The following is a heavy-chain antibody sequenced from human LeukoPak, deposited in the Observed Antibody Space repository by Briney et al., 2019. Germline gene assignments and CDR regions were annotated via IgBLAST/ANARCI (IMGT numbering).Heavy chain of an antibody. J-gene: IGHJ6*03. CDR1: GGSITSYY. V-gene: IGHV4-59*01. CDR2: SYYNGNT. Sequence: SETLSLTCTVSGGSITSYYWSWIRQPPGKGLEWIGFSYYNGNTNYNPSLKSRVTISVDMSKNQFSLSLRSVTAADTAVYYCARSGWGNYYDILTGYLENYYYYYMDVWGKGTTVTVSS. CDR3: ARSGWGNYYDILTGYLENYYYYYMDV. D-gene: IGHD3-9*01.